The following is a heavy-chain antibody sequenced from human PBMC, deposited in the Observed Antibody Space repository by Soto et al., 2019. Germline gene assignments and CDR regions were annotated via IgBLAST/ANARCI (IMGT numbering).Heavy chain of an antibody. CDR2: IWYDGSNK. V-gene: IGHV3-33*01. Sequence: QVQLVESGGGVVQPGRSLRLSCAASGFTFSSYGMHWVRQAPGKGLEWVAVIWYDGSNKYYADSVKGRFTISRDNSKNTLYLQMNSLRAEDTAVYYCARETGYCSGGSCQYPPHFDYCGHGTLVTVSS. CDR3: ARETGYCSGGSCQYPPHFDY. CDR1: GFTFSSYG. J-gene: IGHJ4*01. D-gene: IGHD2-15*01.